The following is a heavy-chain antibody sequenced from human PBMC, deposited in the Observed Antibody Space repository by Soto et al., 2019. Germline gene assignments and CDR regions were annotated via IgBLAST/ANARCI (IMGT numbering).Heavy chain of an antibody. CDR3: VRLIGNSWLDF. CDR2: TYYRSKW. CDR1: GDSVSSSSVT. D-gene: IGHD1-26*01. V-gene: IGHV6-1*01. J-gene: IGHJ5*01. Sequence: SQTLSLTCAISGDSVSSSSVTWNWIRQSPSRGLEWLGRTYYRSKWYAESVKSRITINPDTSKNQFSLHLNSVTPEDTAVYYCVRLIGNSWLDFWSQGTLVTVSS.